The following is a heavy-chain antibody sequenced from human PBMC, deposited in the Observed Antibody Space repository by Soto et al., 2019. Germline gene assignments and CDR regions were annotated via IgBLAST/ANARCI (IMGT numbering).Heavy chain of an antibody. CDR1: GGTFSSYA. Sequence: ASVKVSCKASGGTFSSYAISWVRQAPGQGLEWMGGIIPIFGTANYAQKFQGRVTITADESTSTAYMELSSLRSEDTAVYYCARAPSIAAAGTLDYWGQGTLVTVSS. CDR3: ARAPSIAAAGTLDY. J-gene: IGHJ4*02. V-gene: IGHV1-69*13. D-gene: IGHD6-13*01. CDR2: IIPIFGTA.